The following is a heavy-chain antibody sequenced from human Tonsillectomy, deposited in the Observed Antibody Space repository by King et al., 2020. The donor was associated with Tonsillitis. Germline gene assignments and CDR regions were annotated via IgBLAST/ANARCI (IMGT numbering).Heavy chain of an antibody. CDR1: GFSLSTSGMG. V-gene: IGHV2-70*04. Sequence: VTLKESGPALVKATQTLTLTCTFSGFSLSTSGMGVGWIRQPPGKALEWLARIDWDEDKFYSTSLKTRLTIYKDTSKNQVVLIMTNVDPVDTATYYCARTLGTYGARDRFDYWGQGTLVTVSS. CDR2: IDWDEDK. D-gene: IGHD1-1*01. J-gene: IGHJ4*02. CDR3: ARTLGTYGARDRFDY.